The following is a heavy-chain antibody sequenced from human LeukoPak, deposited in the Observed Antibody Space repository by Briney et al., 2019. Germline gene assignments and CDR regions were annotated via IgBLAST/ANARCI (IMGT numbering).Heavy chain of an antibody. CDR1: GFTFYDYA. Sequence: GGSLRLSCAASGFTFYDYAMHWVRPAPGKGLEWVSGICWNSGSIGYADSVKGRFTISRDKAKNSLYLQMNSLRAEDTALYYCAKDIADYSNYFDYWGQGTLVTVSS. D-gene: IGHD4-11*01. CDR2: ICWNSGSI. CDR3: AKDIADYSNYFDY. V-gene: IGHV3-9*01. J-gene: IGHJ4*02.